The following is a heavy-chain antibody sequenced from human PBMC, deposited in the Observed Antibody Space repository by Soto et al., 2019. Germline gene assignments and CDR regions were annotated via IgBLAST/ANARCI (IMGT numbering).Heavy chain of an antibody. CDR3: ARTPYYDYVWGSYRRYYFDY. D-gene: IGHD3-16*02. CDR1: GGSISSGDYY. V-gene: IGHV4-30-4*01. Sequence: PSETLSLTCTVSGGSISSGDYYWSWIRQPPGKGLEWIGYIYYSGSTYYNPSLKSRVTISVDTSKTQFSLKLSSVTAADTAVYYCARTPYYDYVWGSYRRYYFDYWGQGTLVTVSS. J-gene: IGHJ4*02. CDR2: IYYSGST.